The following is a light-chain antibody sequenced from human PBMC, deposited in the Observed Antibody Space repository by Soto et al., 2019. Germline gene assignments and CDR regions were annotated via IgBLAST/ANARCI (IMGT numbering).Light chain of an antibody. J-gene: IGKJ2*01. CDR2: AAS. CDR3: QQSYRSPYT. V-gene: IGKV1-39*01. Sequence: IQLTQSPSSLSASVGDRVTVTCRASQSINIYLNWYQQKPGKAPTLLIYAASSLQSGVPSRFSGGGSRTDFTLTISSLQPEDFATYFCQQSYRSPYTFGQGTKLEI. CDR1: QSINIY.